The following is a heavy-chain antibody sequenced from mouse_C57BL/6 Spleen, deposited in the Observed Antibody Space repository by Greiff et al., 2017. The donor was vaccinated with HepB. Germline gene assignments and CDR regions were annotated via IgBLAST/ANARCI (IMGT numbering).Heavy chain of an antibody. CDR1: GYTFTSYW. CDR3: ARSRGSSYRYFDV. V-gene: IGHV1-7*01. D-gene: IGHD1-1*01. Sequence: QVQLKESGAELAKPGASVKLSCKASGYTFTSYWMHWVKQRPGQGLEWIGYINPSSGYTKYNQKFKDKATLTADKSSSTAYMQLSSPTYEDSAVYYCARSRGSSYRYFDVWGTGTTVTVSS. CDR2: INPSSGYT. J-gene: IGHJ1*03.